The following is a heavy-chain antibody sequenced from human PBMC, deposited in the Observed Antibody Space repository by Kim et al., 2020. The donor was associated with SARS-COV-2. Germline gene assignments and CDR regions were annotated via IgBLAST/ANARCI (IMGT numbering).Heavy chain of an antibody. CDR2: IYYSGST. D-gene: IGHD3-9*01. V-gene: IGHV4-31*03. J-gene: IGHJ6*02. Sequence: SETLSLTCTVSGGSISSGGYYWSWIRQHPGKGLEWIGYIYYSGSTYYNPSLKSRVTISVDTSKNQFSLKLSSVTAADTAVYYCARETRYFDWPTQSGADYYYYYGMDVWGQGTTVTVSS. CDR3: ARETRYFDWPTQSGADYYYYYGMDV. CDR1: GGSISSGGYY.